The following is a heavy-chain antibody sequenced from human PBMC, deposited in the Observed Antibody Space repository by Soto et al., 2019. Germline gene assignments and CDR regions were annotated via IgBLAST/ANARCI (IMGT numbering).Heavy chain of an antibody. Sequence: PVGSLRLSCAASGFTFSNFDMSWVRQAPGKGLEWVSAISGSGGSTYYADSVKGRFTISRDNSKNTLYLQMNSLRAEDTAVYYCAKDPAATVTIGFWGQGTLVTVSS. D-gene: IGHD4-4*01. V-gene: IGHV3-23*01. J-gene: IGHJ4*02. CDR1: GFTFSNFD. CDR3: AKDPAATVTIGF. CDR2: ISGSGGST.